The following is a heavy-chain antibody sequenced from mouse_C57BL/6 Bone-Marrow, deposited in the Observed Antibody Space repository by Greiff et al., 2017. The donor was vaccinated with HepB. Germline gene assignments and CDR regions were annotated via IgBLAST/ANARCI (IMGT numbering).Heavy chain of an antibody. V-gene: IGHV1-72*01. J-gene: IGHJ4*01. CDR3: ALFTTVVAKVMDY. CDR2: IDPNSGGT. D-gene: IGHD1-1*01. Sequence: QVQLQQPGAELVKPGASVKLSCKASGYTFTSYWMHWVKQRPGRGLEWIGRIDPNSGGTKYNEKFKSKATLTVDKPSSTAYMQLSLTSEDSAVYYCALFTTVVAKVMDYWGQGTSVTVSS. CDR1: GYTFTSYW.